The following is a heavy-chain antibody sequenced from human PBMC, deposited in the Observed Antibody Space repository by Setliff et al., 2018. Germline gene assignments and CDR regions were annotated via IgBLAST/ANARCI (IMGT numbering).Heavy chain of an antibody. CDR2: IFQSGNT. Sequence: PSETLSLTCAVSGYSISSDYYWVWIRQPPGRGLEWIGSIFQSGNTYYNPSLKSRVTISVDTSKNQFSLKVNSVTAADTAVYYCATLLANYGSGMDVWGQGTTVTVSS. D-gene: IGHD3-10*01. CDR1: GYSISSDYY. V-gene: IGHV4-38-2*01. J-gene: IGHJ6*02. CDR3: ATLLANYGSGMDV.